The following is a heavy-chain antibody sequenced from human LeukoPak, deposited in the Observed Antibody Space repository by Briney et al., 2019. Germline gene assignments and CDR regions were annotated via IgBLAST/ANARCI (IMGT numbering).Heavy chain of an antibody. CDR2: INWNGGST. V-gene: IGHV3-20*04. D-gene: IGHD1-26*01. CDR1: GFTFDDHG. J-gene: IGHJ6*03. CDR3: ARMAGAGYYFYTDV. Sequence: GGSPRLSCAASGFTFDDHGMSWVRQAPGKGLEWVSGINWNGGSTGYADSVKGRFNISRDNSNNSLYLQMNSLRAEDTALYYCARMAGAGYYFYTDVWGKGTTVTVSS.